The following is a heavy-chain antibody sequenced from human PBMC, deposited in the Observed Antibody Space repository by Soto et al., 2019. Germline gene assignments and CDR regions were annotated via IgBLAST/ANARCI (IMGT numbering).Heavy chain of an antibody. CDR2: IPYDGSNK. Sequence: PGGSLRLSCAASGFTFSSYGMHWVRQAPGKGLEWVAVIPYDGSNKYYADSVKGRFTISRDNSKNTLYLQMNSLRAEDTAVYYCAKESSSWGGFDYWGQGTLVTVSS. D-gene: IGHD6-13*01. CDR1: GFTFSSYG. J-gene: IGHJ4*02. V-gene: IGHV3-30*18. CDR3: AKESSSWGGFDY.